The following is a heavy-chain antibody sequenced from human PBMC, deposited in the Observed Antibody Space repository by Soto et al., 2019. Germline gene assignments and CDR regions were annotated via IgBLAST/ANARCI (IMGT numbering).Heavy chain of an antibody. J-gene: IGHJ5*02. CDR3: AGVCNPAYSSGELDWFDP. V-gene: IGHV4-31*03. CDR2: IYYSGST. D-gene: IGHD3-10*01. CDR1: GGSIRSGGYY. Sequence: SETLSLTCTVSGGSIRSGGYYWSWIRQHPGKGLEGIGYIYYSGSTYYNPSLRSRVTLSIDTSKDQFSLKLSSVTAADTAVYYCAGVCNPAYSSGELDWFDPWGQGALVTVSS.